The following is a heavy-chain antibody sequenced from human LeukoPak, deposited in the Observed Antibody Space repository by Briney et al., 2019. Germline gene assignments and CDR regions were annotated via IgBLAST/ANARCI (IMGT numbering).Heavy chain of an antibody. J-gene: IGHJ4*02. CDR1: GYTFTNYG. Sequence: SVKVSCKAAGYTFTNYGISWVRQAPGQGLEWMGGIIPIFGTANYAQKFQGRVTITADESTSTAYMELSSLRSEDTAVYHCARGSFGGVIVTYYFDYWGQGTLVTVSS. V-gene: IGHV1-69*13. CDR2: IIPIFGTA. CDR3: ARGSFGGVIVTYYFDY. D-gene: IGHD3-16*02.